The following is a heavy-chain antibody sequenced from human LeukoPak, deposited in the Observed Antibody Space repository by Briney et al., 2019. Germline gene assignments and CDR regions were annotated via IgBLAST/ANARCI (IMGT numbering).Heavy chain of an antibody. D-gene: IGHD6-19*01. V-gene: IGHV1-69*04. Sequence: SVKVSCKASGGTFSSYAISWVRQAPGQGLEWMGRIIPILGIANYAQKFQGRVTITADKSTSTAYMELSSLRSDDTAVYYCARGLGIAVAGSFDHWGQGTLVTVSS. CDR3: ARGLGIAVAGSFDH. CDR2: IIPILGIA. J-gene: IGHJ4*02. CDR1: GGTFSSYA.